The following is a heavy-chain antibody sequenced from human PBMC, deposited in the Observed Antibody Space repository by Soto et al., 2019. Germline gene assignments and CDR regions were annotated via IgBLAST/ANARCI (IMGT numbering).Heavy chain of an antibody. CDR3: ARLIGSSSWYGPFDY. CDR1: GGSISSSSYY. D-gene: IGHD6-13*01. Sequence: SETLSLTCTVSGGSISSSSYYWGWIRQPPGKGLEWIGSIYYSGGTYYNPSLKSRVTISVDTSKNQFSLKLSSVTAADTAVYYCARLIGSSSWYGPFDYWGQGTLVTVSS. CDR2: IYYSGGT. V-gene: IGHV4-39*01. J-gene: IGHJ4*02.